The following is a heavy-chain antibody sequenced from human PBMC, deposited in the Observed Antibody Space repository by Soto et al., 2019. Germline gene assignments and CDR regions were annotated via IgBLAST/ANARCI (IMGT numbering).Heavy chain of an antibody. V-gene: IGHV1-69*01. CDR3: ARDGGRNSGGIDY. J-gene: IGHJ4*02. CDR2: IIPIFGTA. Sequence: QVQLVQSGAEVKKPGSSVKVSCKASGGTFSSYFINWVRQAPGQGLEWMGEIIPIFGTANYAQKVQGRVTITADESTSTAYMELSSLISEDTAVYYCARDGGRNSGGIDYWGQGTLVTVSS. CDR1: GGTFSSYF. D-gene: IGHD2-15*01.